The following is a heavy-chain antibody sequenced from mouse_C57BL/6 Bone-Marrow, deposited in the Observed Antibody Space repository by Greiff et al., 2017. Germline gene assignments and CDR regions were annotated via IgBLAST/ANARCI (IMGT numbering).Heavy chain of an antibody. CDR2: IYPRDGST. CDR3: ARLEFDGSSGDWYFDV. J-gene: IGHJ1*03. D-gene: IGHD1-1*01. Sequence: VQLQESGPELVKPGASVKLSCKASGYTFTSYDINWVKQRPGQGLELIGWIYPRDGSTKYNETFKGKATWTVDTSSSTAYMELHSLISEDSAVYFCARLEFDGSSGDWYFDVWGTGTTVTVSS. V-gene: IGHV1-85*01. CDR1: GYTFTSYD.